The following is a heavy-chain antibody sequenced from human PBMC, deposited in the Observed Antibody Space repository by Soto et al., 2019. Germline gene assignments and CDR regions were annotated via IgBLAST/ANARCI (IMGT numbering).Heavy chain of an antibody. CDR1: GFPFYSSW. CDR2: IKKDGSEI. Sequence: VGAGGGFVPPGGALRISFVASGFPFYSSWVAWGRQGSGEGAEGGGDIKKDGSEINYVDSVKGRVTISRDNARNSLYLQMNSLRAEDTAVYYCARDPYYGAIDYWGLGTLVTVSS. V-gene: IGHV3-7*01. J-gene: IGHJ4*02. D-gene: IGHD3-10*01. CDR3: ARDPYYGAIDY.